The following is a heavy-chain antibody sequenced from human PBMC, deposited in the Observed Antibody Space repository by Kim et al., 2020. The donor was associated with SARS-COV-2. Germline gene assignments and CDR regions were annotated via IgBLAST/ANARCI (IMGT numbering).Heavy chain of an antibody. CDR2: ISGSGGST. CDR3: AKAPPESCSTTSCYNWFDP. V-gene: IGHV3-23*01. Sequence: GGSLRLSCAASGFTFSSYVMSWVRQAPGKGLEWVSAISGSGGSTYSADSVKGRFTISRDNSKNTLYLQMNSLRAEDTAVYYCAKAPPESCSTTSCYNWFDPWGQGTLVTVSS. J-gene: IGHJ5*02. CDR1: GFTFSSYV. D-gene: IGHD2-2*01.